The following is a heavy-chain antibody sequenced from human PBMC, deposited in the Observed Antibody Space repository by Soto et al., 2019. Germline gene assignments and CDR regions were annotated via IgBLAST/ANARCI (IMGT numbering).Heavy chain of an antibody. CDR2: IYYSGST. CDR3: ARDAANYYDSSGYRYYYYYGMDV. D-gene: IGHD3-22*01. J-gene: IGHJ6*02. V-gene: IGHV4-59*01. Sequence: PSETLSLTCTVSGGSISSYYWSWIRQPPGKGLEWIGYIYYSGSTNYNPSLKSRVTISVDTSKNQFSLKLSSVTAADTAVYYCARDAANYYDSSGYRYYYYYGMDVWGQGTTVTVSS. CDR1: GGSISSYY.